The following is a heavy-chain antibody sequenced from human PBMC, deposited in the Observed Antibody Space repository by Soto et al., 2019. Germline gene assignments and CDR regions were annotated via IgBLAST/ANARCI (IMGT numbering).Heavy chain of an antibody. Sequence: EVQLVESGGGWIQPGGSLRLSCAASGFSVSSKYMTWVRQAPGKGLEWVSVIYGGGTTYYADSVKCRFTISRDNSKNTLYLQINSLRADDTAVYYCVQTTGWPGFDFWGQGTLVTVSS. CDR3: VQTTGWPGFDF. V-gene: IGHV3-53*01. CDR1: GFSVSSKY. J-gene: IGHJ4*02. D-gene: IGHD6-19*01. CDR2: IYGGGTT.